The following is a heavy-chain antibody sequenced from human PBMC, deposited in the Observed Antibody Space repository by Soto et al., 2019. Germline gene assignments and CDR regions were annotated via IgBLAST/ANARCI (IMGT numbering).Heavy chain of an antibody. V-gene: IGHV5-51*01. Sequence: HGESLKISCKASGYSFSDYWIGWVRQMPGRGLEWMGIIYPGDSDTRYSASFQGQVTISADKSISTTFLQWSSLKASDTAMYYCARLYSPKYYYDSSGYYLDYWGQGTLVTVSS. CDR1: GYSFSDYW. CDR3: ARLYSPKYYYDSSGYYLDY. J-gene: IGHJ4*02. CDR2: IYPGDSDT. D-gene: IGHD3-22*01.